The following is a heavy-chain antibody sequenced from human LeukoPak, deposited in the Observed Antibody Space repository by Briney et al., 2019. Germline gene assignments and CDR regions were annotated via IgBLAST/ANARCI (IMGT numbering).Heavy chain of an antibody. CDR3: ASGNIAMVRGACDI. V-gene: IGHV4-34*01. J-gene: IGHJ3*02. Sequence: SETLYLPRAFSYVYFNRYYWRWLRQSPGKGLEWIGDINHSGDTKYSPSLKSRVTISVDTSKNHFSLKLNSVTAADTAIYYRASGNIAMVRGACDICGHGTMVTVSS. CDR2: INHSGDT. CDR1: YVYFNRYY. D-gene: IGHD3-10*01.